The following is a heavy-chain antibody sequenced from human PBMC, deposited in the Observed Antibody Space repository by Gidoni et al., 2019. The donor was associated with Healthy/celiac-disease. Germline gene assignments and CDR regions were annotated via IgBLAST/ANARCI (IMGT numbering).Heavy chain of an antibody. CDR2: IYYSGST. CDR1: GGSISSSSYY. V-gene: IGHV4-39*07. CDR3: ARGDMITFTPYAFDI. D-gene: IGHD3-16*01. J-gene: IGHJ3*02. Sequence: QLQLQESGPGLVKPSETLSLTCTVSGGSISSSSYYWGWIRQPPGKGLEWIGSIYYSGSTYYNPSLKSRVTISVDTSKNQFSLKLSSVTAADTAVYYCARGDMITFTPYAFDIWGQGTMVTVSS.